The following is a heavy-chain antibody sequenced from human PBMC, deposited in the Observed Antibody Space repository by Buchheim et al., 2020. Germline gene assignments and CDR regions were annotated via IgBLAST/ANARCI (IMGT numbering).Heavy chain of an antibody. CDR3: AKDRAVVTAFDFDY. D-gene: IGHD2-21*02. CDR1: GFTFSNYG. CDR2: IRYDGNSI. Sequence: QVQLVESGGGVVQPGRSLRLSCAASGFTFSNYGMHWVRQAPDRGLESVAFIRYDGNSIYYADSVQGGFTISRDNSKNTLYLQMNSLRAEDTAVYYCAKDRAVVTAFDFDYWGQGTL. V-gene: IGHV3-30*02. J-gene: IGHJ4*02.